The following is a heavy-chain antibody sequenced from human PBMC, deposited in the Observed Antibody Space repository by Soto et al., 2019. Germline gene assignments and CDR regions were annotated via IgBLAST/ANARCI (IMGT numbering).Heavy chain of an antibody. D-gene: IGHD3-16*01. J-gene: IGHJ4*02. CDR3: AHPWGLPFDY. Sequence: QITLKESGPTLVKPTQTLTLTGTYSGFSLRTTGVGVGWIRQPPGKALEWLGIIYWYDDKRYSPSLKSRFTLTSDISKSQVVLTMTNIDPVETGTYNCAHPWGLPFDYWGQGTLVIVSS. CDR1: GFSLRTTGVG. V-gene: IGHV2-5*01. CDR2: IYWYDDK.